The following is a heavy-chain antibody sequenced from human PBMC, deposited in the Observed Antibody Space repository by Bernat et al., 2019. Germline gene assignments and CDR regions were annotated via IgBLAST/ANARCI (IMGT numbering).Heavy chain of an antibody. V-gene: IGHV4-34*01. CDR1: GGTFSGYY. CDR2: ILHSGST. J-gene: IGHJ4*02. Sequence: QVQLQQWGAGLLKPSETLSLTCAVYGGTFSGYYWSWIRQPPGKGLEWIGEILHSGSTNYNPSLKSRVTISVYTSMTQFSVMLSSVTAADTAVYYCARGKVAARPGQWAYWGQGTLVPVSS. CDR3: ARGKVAARPGQWAY. D-gene: IGHD6-6*01.